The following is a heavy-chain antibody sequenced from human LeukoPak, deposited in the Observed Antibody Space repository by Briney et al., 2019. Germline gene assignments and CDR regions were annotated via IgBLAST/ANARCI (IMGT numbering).Heavy chain of an antibody. CDR2: ISSSSSYI. CDR1: GFTFSSYS. V-gene: IGHV3-21*01. J-gene: IGHJ4*02. Sequence: GGSLRLSCAASGFTFSSYSMNWVRQAPGKGLEWVSSISSSSSYIYYADSVKGRFTISRDNAKNSLYLQMNSLRAEDTAVYYCARDLDYGFWSGMNWGQGTLVTVSS. CDR3: ARDLDYGFWSGMN. D-gene: IGHD3-3*01.